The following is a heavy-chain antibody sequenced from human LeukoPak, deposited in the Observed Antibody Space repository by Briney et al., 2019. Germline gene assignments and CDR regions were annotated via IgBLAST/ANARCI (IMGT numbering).Heavy chain of an antibody. Sequence: ASVEVSCKASGYTFTSYAMHWVRQAPGQRREWMGWINAGNGKTKYSQKFQGRVTITRDTSASTAYMALSSLRSEDTAVYYCAREQPESSGWYNYYGMDVWGQGTTVTVSS. CDR1: GYTFTSYA. V-gene: IGHV1-3*01. J-gene: IGHJ6*02. CDR2: INAGNGKT. CDR3: AREQPESSGWYNYYGMDV. D-gene: IGHD6-19*01.